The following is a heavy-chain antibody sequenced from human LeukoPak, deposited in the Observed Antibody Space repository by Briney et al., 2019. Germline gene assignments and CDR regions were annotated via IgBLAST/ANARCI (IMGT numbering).Heavy chain of an antibody. Sequence: PSQTLSLTCTVSGGSISSGGYYWSWIRQHPGKGLEWIGYIYYSGSTYYNPSLKSRVTISVDTSKNQFSLKLSSVTAADTAVYYCAKSFDFWSGYPQANWGQGTLVTVSS. CDR3: AKSFDFWSGYPQAN. V-gene: IGHV4-31*03. CDR2: IYYSGST. D-gene: IGHD3-3*01. J-gene: IGHJ4*02. CDR1: GGSISSGGYY.